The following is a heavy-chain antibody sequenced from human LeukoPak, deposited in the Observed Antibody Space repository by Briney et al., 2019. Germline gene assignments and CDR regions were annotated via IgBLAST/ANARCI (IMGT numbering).Heavy chain of an antibody. CDR2: VHENGRT. D-gene: IGHD3-10*01. Sequence: SETLSLTCAVTGGSLSSSYWSWIRQPPGKGLGWIGDVHENGRTYYNPSLKSRVAISVDTSKSQFSLRLGSVTAADTAVYYCARRCFYYYYMDVWDKGATVTISS. CDR3: ARRCFYYYYMDV. CDR1: GGSLSSSY. J-gene: IGHJ6*03. V-gene: IGHV4-34*01.